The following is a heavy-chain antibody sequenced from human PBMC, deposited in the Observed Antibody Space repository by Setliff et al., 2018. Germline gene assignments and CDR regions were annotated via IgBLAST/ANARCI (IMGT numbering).Heavy chain of an antibody. CDR2: ISAYNGHT. J-gene: IGHJ4*02. V-gene: IGHV1-18*01. D-gene: IGHD2-8*01. Sequence: ASVKVSCKASGYNFAESIVSWVRQAPGQGLEWMGWISAYNGHTYSAQKFQDRVTLTTHTSTNMGYLELRDLRSDDTAVYYCLRLVRYCTKIACQATSGDEVWGLGTLVTVSS. CDR3: LRLVRYCTKIACQATSGDEV. CDR1: GYNFAESI.